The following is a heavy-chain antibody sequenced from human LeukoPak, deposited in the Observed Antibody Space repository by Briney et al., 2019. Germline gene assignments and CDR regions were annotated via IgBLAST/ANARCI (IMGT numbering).Heavy chain of an antibody. CDR1: GGTFSSYA. J-gene: IGHJ6*02. CDR3: AREYCSSTSCYYYYYYGMDV. CDR2: IIPIFGTA. V-gene: IGHV1-69*13. D-gene: IGHD2-2*01. Sequence: ASVKVSCKASGGTFSSYATSWVRQAPGQGLEWMGGIIPIFGTANYAQKFQGRVTITADESTSTAYMELSSLRSEDTAVYYCAREYCSSTSCYYYYYYGMDVWGQGTTVTVSS.